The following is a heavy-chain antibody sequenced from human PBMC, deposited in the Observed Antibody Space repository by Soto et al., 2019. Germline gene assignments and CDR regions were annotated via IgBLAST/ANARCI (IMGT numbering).Heavy chain of an antibody. CDR2: ISSSSSYI. CDR1: GFTFSSYS. J-gene: IGHJ6*02. Sequence: VGSLRLSCAASGFTFSSYSMNWVRQAPGKGLEWVSSISSSSSYIYYADSVKGRFTISRDNAKNSLYLQMNSLRAEDTAVYYCERAGRYCPGGSRSPRHYYYGMDVWGQGTTVTVS. V-gene: IGHV3-21*01. D-gene: IGHD2-8*02. CDR3: ERAGRYCPGGSRSPRHYYYGMDV.